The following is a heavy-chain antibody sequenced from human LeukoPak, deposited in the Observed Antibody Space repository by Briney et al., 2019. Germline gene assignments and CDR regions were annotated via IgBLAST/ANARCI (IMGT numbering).Heavy chain of an antibody. CDR2: IYYSGST. D-gene: IGHD1-26*01. J-gene: IGHJ3*02. Sequence: SETLSLTCTVSGGSISSYYWSWIRQPPGKGPEWIGYIYYSGSTSYNPSLKSRVTISVDTSENHFSLKLSSVTAADTAVYYCARYSGSYPHDAFDIWGQGTMVTVSS. CDR3: ARYSGSYPHDAFDI. V-gene: IGHV4-59*01. CDR1: GGSISSYY.